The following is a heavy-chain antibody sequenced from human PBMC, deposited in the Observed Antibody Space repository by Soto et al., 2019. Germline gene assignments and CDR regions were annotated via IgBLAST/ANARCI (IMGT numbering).Heavy chain of an antibody. CDR2: TYYRSKWYN. CDR3: ARWGGDCSSTSCYTGNYYYYGMDV. CDR1: GYSVSSNSAA. Sequence: SQSLSLTCAISGYSVSSNSAAWNWIRQSPSRGLEWLGRTYYRSKWYNDYAVSVKSRITINPDTSKNQFSLQLNSVTPEDTAVYYCARWGGDCSSTSCYTGNYYYYGMDVWGQGTTVTVSS. V-gene: IGHV6-1*01. J-gene: IGHJ6*02. D-gene: IGHD2-2*02.